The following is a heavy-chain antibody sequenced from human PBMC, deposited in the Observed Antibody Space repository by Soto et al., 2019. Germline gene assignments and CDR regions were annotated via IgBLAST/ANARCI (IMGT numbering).Heavy chain of an antibody. D-gene: IGHD6-6*01. CDR3: ARGERYSSSSTDY. J-gene: IGHJ4*02. V-gene: IGHV1-3*01. Sequence: GASVKVSCKASGYTFTSYAMHWVRQAPGQRLEWMGWINAGNGNTKYSQKFQGRVTITRDTSASTAYMELSSLRSEDTAVYYCARGERYSSSSTDYWGQGTLVPVSS. CDR2: INAGNGNT. CDR1: GYTFTSYA.